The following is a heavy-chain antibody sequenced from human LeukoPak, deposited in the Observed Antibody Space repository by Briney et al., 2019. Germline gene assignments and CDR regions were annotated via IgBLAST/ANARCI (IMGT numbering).Heavy chain of an antibody. CDR2: IRYDGSNK. CDR1: GFTFSSYG. D-gene: IGHD3-22*01. J-gene: IGHJ4*02. Sequence: GGSLRLSCAASGFTFSSYGMHWVRQAPGKGLEWVAFIRYDGSNKYYADSVKGRFTISRDNSKNTLYLQMNSLRAEDTAVYYCAKDGVDWDYYDSSGYCGYWGQGTLVTVSS. CDR3: AKDGVDWDYYDSSGYCGY. V-gene: IGHV3-30*02.